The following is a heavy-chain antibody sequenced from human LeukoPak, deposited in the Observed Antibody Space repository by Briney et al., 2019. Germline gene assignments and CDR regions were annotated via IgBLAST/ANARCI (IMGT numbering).Heavy chain of an antibody. Sequence: PGGSLRLSCAASGFTFSDYYMSWIRQAPGKGLEWVGVISYDGTNKNYADSVKGRFTISRDNSKNTLYLQMNSLRAEDTAVYYCAKVGYSTNWLYFDYWGQGTLVTVSS. CDR3: AKVGYSTNWLYFDY. D-gene: IGHD6-13*01. CDR2: ISYDGTNK. J-gene: IGHJ4*02. CDR1: GFTFSDYY. V-gene: IGHV3-30*18.